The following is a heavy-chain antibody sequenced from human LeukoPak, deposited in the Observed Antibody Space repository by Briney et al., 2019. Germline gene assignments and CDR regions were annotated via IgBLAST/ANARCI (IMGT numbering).Heavy chain of an antibody. CDR3: TRVTSGITGSTYYYYYMDV. V-gene: IGHV3-7*01. CDR1: GFTFSSYW. D-gene: IGHD2-2*01. J-gene: IGHJ6*03. Sequence: GGSLRLSCAASGFTFSSYWISWVRQAPGKGLAWVANIKEDGSDKYHVDSVKGRFIISRDNVKNSLYLQMNSLRAEDTAVYYCTRVTSGITGSTYYYYYMDVWGKGTTVTVSS. CDR2: IKEDGSDK.